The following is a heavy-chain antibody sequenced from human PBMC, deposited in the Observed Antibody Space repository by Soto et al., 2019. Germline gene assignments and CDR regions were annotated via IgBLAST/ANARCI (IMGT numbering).Heavy chain of an antibody. D-gene: IGHD4-17*01. CDR2: ISGSGGST. Sequence: GGSLRLSCAASGFTFSSYAMTWVRQAPGKGLAWVSAISGSGGSTYYADSVKGRFTISRDNFKSTLYLQMNGLRAEDTAVYYCAKNYGDLDYWGQGTLVTGSS. CDR3: AKNYGDLDY. V-gene: IGHV3-23*01. J-gene: IGHJ4*02. CDR1: GFTFSSYA.